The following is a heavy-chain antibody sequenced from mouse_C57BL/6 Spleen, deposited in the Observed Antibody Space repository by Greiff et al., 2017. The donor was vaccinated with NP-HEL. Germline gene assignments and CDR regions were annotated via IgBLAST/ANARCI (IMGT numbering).Heavy chain of an antibody. CDR2: IDPETGGT. CDR1: GYTFTDYE. J-gene: IGHJ3*01. D-gene: IGHD1-1*01. Sequence: QVQLQQSGAELVRPGASVTLSCKASGYTFTDYEMHWVKQTPVHGLEWIGAIDPETGGTAYNQKFKGKAILTADKSSSTAYMELRSLTSEASAVYYCTDYGSSSAWFAYWGQGTLVTVSA. CDR3: TDYGSSSAWFAY. V-gene: IGHV1-15*01.